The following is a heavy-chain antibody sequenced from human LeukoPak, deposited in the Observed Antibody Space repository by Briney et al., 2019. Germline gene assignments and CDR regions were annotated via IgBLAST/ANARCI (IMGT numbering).Heavy chain of an antibody. V-gene: IGHV4-38-2*02. D-gene: IGHD1-26*01. J-gene: IGHJ4*02. Sequence: SETLSLTCTVSDYSISSGYYWGWILQPAGKGLEWIGSIYHSGSTYYSPSLKSRVTISLDTSKNQFSLKVNSLTAADTAVYYCARGWEKFDYWGQGTLVTVSS. CDR3: ARGWEKFDY. CDR1: DYSISSGYY. CDR2: IYHSGST.